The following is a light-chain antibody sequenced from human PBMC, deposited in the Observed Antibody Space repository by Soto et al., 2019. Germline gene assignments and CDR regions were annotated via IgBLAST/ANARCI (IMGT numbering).Light chain of an antibody. CDR1: QDIHVR. Sequence: DIQMTQPPSSVSASVGDRVIITRRSSQDIHVRIGLFQEKPERPRKSLIHAVSNLQREVPLRSISSGSGTEITLTINILQPEAFATYNCQQYDDYPLTFGGGTKVDIK. CDR2: AVS. J-gene: IGKJ4*01. CDR3: QQYDDYPLT. V-gene: IGKV1D-16*01.